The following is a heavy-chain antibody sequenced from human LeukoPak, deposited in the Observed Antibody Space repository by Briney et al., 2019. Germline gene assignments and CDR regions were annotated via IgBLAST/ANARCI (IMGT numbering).Heavy chain of an antibody. D-gene: IGHD4-23*01. CDR3: ARREVTATPEI. Sequence: GEALKISCKGSGYSFTSYWIGWVRQMPGKGLEWMGIIYPGDSDTRYSPSFQGQVTISADKSISTAYLQWSSLKASDTAIYCCARREVTATPEIWGQGTIVTVSS. J-gene: IGHJ3*02. CDR2: IYPGDSDT. V-gene: IGHV5-51*01. CDR1: GYSFTSYW.